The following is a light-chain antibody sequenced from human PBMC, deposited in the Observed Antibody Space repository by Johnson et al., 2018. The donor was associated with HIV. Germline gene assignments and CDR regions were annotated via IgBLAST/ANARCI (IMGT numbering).Light chain of an antibody. CDR3: GTWDSRLSANV. CDR2: DNN. V-gene: IGLV1-51*01. CDR1: SSNIGNNY. Sequence: QSVLTQPPSVSAAPGQKVTISCSGSSSNIGNNYVSWYQQLPGTAPKLLIYDNNKRPSRIPDRFSASKSGTSATLGITGLQTGDEAHYYCGTWDSRLSANVFWTGTKVTVL. J-gene: IGLJ1*01.